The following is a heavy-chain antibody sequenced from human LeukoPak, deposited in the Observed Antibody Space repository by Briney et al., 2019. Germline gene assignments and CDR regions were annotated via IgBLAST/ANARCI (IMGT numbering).Heavy chain of an antibody. CDR1: GGSFSGYY. Sequence: SETLSLTCAVYGGSFSGYYWSWIRQPPGKGLEWIGEINHSGSTNYNPSLKSRVTISVDTSKNQFSLKLSSMTAADTAIYYCARQGGTAGWDDYWGQGTLVTVSS. D-gene: IGHD6-13*01. J-gene: IGHJ4*02. CDR2: INHSGST. V-gene: IGHV4-34*01. CDR3: ARQGGTAGWDDY.